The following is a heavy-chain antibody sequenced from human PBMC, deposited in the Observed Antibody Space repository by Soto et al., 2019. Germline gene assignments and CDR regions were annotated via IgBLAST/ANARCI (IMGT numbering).Heavy chain of an antibody. CDR2: ISSSSSTV. CDR3: TRESTSTLGIVGAIHGDH. D-gene: IGHD1-26*01. J-gene: IGHJ4*02. V-gene: IGHV3-48*02. Sequence: EVQLVESGGGLEQPGGSLRLSCAASGFSFSTYSMNWVRQAPGKGLEWVSYISSSSSTVYYADSVKGRFTISRDNAKNSLYLQMNSLRDEDTAVYYCTRESTSTLGIVGAIHGDHWGQGTLVTVSS. CDR1: GFSFSTYS.